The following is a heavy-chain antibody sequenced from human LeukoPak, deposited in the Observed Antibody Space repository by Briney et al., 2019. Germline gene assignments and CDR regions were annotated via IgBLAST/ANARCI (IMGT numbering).Heavy chain of an antibody. J-gene: IGHJ5*02. CDR3: ARGGNYLRFGESLHNWFDP. CDR1: GYTFTGYY. CDR2: INPNSGGT. V-gene: IGHV1-2*02. D-gene: IGHD3-10*01. Sequence: ASVKVSCKASGYTFTGYYMHWVRQAPGQGLEWMGWINPNSGGTNYAQKFQGRVTMTRDTSISTAYMELSRLRSDDTAVYYCARGGNYLRFGESLHNWFDPWGQGTLVTVSS.